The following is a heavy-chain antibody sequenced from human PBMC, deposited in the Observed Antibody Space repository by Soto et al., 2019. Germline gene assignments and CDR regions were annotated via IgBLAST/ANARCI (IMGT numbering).Heavy chain of an antibody. CDR1: GYTFTNYG. V-gene: IGHV1-18*01. CDR3: AIGYCSSTSCYWGFDY. CDR2: ISAYTRNT. J-gene: IGHJ4*02. Sequence: ASVKVSCKASGYTFTNYGVSWVRQAPGQRLEWMGWISAYTRNTNYAQMFQGRVAMTTDTSTSTAYMELRSLKSDDTAVYYCAIGYCSSTSCYWGFDYWGQGTLVTVSS. D-gene: IGHD2-2*01.